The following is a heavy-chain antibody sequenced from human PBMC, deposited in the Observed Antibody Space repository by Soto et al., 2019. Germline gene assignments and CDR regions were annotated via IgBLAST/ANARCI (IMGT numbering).Heavy chain of an antibody. Sequence: SETLSLTCTISGGSISSGGYYWSWIRQHPGKGLEWIGYIYYSGSTYYNPSLKSRVTISVDTSKNQFSLKLSSVTAADTAVYYCARDQEPLSGMDVWGQGTTVTVSS. V-gene: IGHV4-31*03. D-gene: IGHD1-1*01. CDR1: GGSISSGGYY. CDR2: IYYSGST. CDR3: ARDQEPLSGMDV. J-gene: IGHJ6*02.